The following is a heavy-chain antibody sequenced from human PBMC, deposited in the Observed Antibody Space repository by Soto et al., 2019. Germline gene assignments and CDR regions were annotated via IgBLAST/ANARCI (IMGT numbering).Heavy chain of an antibody. Sequence: SVKVSCKASGGTFSSYAISWVRQAPGQGLEWMGGIIPIFGTANYAQKFQGRVTITADESTSTAYMELSSLRSEDTAVYYCARQTITMVRGDYYYYGMDVWGQGTTVTVSS. CDR3: ARQTITMVRGDYYYYGMDV. CDR1: GGTFSSYA. CDR2: IIPIFGTA. J-gene: IGHJ6*02. V-gene: IGHV1-69*13. D-gene: IGHD3-10*01.